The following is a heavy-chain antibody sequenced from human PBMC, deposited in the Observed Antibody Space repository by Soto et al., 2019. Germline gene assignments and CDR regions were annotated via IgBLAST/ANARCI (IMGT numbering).Heavy chain of an antibody. D-gene: IGHD2-2*03. J-gene: IGHJ4*02. CDR1: GYTFTSYD. CDR3: ARGWIMSIGPEF. V-gene: IGHV1-8*01. CDR2: MNPNSGNT. Sequence: ASVKVSCKASGYTFTSYDINWVRQATGQGLEWMGWMNPNSGNTGYAQKFQGRVTMTRNTSISTAYMELNSLRVEDTAVYYCARGWIMSIGPEFWGLGTLVTVSS.